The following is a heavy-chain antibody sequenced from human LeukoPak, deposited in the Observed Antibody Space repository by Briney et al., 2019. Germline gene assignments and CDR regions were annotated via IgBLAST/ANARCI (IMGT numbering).Heavy chain of an antibody. V-gene: IGHV3-23*01. D-gene: IGHD6-13*01. CDR2: ISGSGGST. CDR1: GFTFSSYA. CDR3: AKAPYSSSWLAFYYFDY. J-gene: IGHJ4*02. Sequence: GGSLRLSCAASGFTFSSYAMSWVRQAPGKGLEWVSAISGSGGSTYYADSVKGRFTISRDNSKNTLYLQINSLRAEDTAVYYCAKAPYSSSWLAFYYFDYWGQGTLVTVSS.